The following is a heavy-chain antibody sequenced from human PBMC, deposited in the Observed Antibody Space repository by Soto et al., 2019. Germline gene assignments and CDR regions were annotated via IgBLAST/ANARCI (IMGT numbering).Heavy chain of an antibody. V-gene: IGHV4-59*01. D-gene: IGHD7-27*01. Sequence: SQTLSLTCTVSGGSISSYYSSWIRQPPGKGLEWIGYIYYSGRTNYNPSLKSRVTISVDTSKNQFSLKLSSVTAADTAVYYCATGYNWFDPWGQGTLVTVSS. CDR3: ATGYNWFDP. CDR1: GGSISSYY. J-gene: IGHJ5*02. CDR2: IYYSGRT.